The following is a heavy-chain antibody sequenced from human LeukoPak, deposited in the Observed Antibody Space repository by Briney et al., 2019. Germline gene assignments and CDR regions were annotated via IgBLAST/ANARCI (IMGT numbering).Heavy chain of an antibody. Sequence: GGSLRLSCAASGFTFSSYAMSWVRQAPGKGLEWVSAISGSGGSTYYADSVKGRFTISRDNSKNTLYLQMDSLRAEDTAVYYCAKWELYSGFYYIDYWGQGTLATVSS. J-gene: IGHJ4*02. CDR2: ISGSGGST. D-gene: IGHD1-26*01. V-gene: IGHV3-23*01. CDR1: GFTFSSYA. CDR3: AKWELYSGFYYIDY.